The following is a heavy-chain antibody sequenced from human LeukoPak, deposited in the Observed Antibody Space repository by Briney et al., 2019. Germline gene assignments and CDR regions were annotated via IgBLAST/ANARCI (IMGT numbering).Heavy chain of an antibody. D-gene: IGHD5-12*01. CDR3: ARGFDSRSTYFDY. V-gene: IGHV1-18*01. J-gene: IGHJ4*02. CDR1: GYTFTNYG. CDR2: ISAYNGNT. Sequence: ASVKVSCKTSGYTFTNYGISWVRQAPGLGLEWMGWISAYNGNTNYAQKVQGRVTMTTDTSTSTAYMELRSLRFDDTAVYYCARGFDSRSTYFDYWGQGTLVTVSS.